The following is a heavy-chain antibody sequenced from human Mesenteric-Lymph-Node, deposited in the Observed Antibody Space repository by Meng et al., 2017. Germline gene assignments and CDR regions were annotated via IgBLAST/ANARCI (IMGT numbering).Heavy chain of an antibody. CDR2: IDSDGSTP. CDR1: GFTFSSYW. Sequence: GESLKISCAASGFTFSSYWMHWVRHVPGKGLVWVSRIDSDGSTPIYVDSVKGRFTISRDNSKNTLLLQMNSLRAEDTAVYYCAREERDSSGYYPDYWGQGTLVTVSS. D-gene: IGHD3-22*01. CDR3: AREERDSSGYYPDY. J-gene: IGHJ4*02. V-gene: IGHV3-74*01.